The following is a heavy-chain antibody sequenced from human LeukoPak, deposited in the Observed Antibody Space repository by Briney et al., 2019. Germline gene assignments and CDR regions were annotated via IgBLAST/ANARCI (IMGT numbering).Heavy chain of an antibody. CDR3: AIRGDSSRIDY. J-gene: IGHJ4*02. CDR1: GYSISSGYY. CDR2: IDHSGST. Sequence: SETLSLTCTVSGYSISSGYYWGWIRQPPGKGLEWTGSIDHSGSTNYNPSLKSRVTISVDTSKNQFSLKLRFVTAADTAVYYCAIRGDSSRIDYWGQGTLVTVSS. V-gene: IGHV4-38-2*02. D-gene: IGHD3-22*01.